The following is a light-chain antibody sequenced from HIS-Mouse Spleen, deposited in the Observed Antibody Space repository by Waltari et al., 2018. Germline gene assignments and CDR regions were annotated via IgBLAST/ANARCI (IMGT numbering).Light chain of an antibody. J-gene: IGKJ2*01. Sequence: DIQMTQSPSSLSASVGDRVTSTCRASQSIRSYLNWYQQKPGKAPKLLIYAASSLQSGVPSRFSGSGSGTDFTLTISLQPEDFATYYCQQSYSTPYTFGQGTKLEIK. V-gene: IGKV1-39*01. CDR2: AAS. CDR3: QQSYSTPYT. CDR1: QSIRSY.